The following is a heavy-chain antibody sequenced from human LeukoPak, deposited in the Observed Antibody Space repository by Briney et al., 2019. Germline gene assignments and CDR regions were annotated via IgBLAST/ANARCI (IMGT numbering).Heavy chain of an antibody. J-gene: IGHJ4*02. D-gene: IGHD4-11*01. CDR1: GGSISSYY. V-gene: IGHV4-59*01. CDR2: IYYSGST. CDR3: ARYYSITGFDY. Sequence: LETLSLTCTVSGGSISSYYWSWIRQPPGKGLEWIGYIYYSGSTNYNPSLKSRVTISVDTSKNQFSLKLSSVTAADTAVYYCARYYSITGFDYWGQGTLVTVSS.